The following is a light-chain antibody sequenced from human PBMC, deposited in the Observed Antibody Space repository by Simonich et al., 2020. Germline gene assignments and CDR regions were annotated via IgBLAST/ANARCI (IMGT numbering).Light chain of an antibody. Sequence: QSVLTQPPSVSGAPGQRVTISCTGSSSNIGAGYDVHWYQQLPGTAPKLLIYGNSKRPSGVPDRFSGSKSGTSASLAITGLQAEDEADYYCSSYTSSSTLVVFGGGTKLTVL. CDR1: SSNIGAGYD. CDR2: GNS. V-gene: IGLV1-40*01. CDR3: SSYTSSSTLVV. J-gene: IGLJ2*01.